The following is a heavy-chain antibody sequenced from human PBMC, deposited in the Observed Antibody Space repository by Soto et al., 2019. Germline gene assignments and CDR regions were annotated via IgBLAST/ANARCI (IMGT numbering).Heavy chain of an antibody. J-gene: IGHJ6*03. CDR1: GFTFSDYY. D-gene: IGHD3-10*01. V-gene: IGHV3-11*01. Sequence: GGSLRLSCAASGFTFSDYYMSWIRQAPGKGLEWVSYISSSGSTIYYADSVKGRFTISRDNAKNSLYLQMNSLRAEDTAVYYCSSDQRGDPPDYYYYMDVWGKGTTVTVSS. CDR2: ISSSGSTI. CDR3: SSDQRGDPPDYYYYMDV.